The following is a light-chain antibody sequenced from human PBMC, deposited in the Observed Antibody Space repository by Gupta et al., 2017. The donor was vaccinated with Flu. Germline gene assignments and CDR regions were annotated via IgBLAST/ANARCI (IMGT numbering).Light chain of an antibody. CDR3: QQYNNWPLT. J-gene: IGKJ5*01. CDR2: GAS. V-gene: IGKV3-15*01. Sequence: GEGVTLSCRASQRGNSNLAWYQQKPGQAPRLVIYGASTRATGFPARFSGSGSGTEFTLTVSSMQSEDFAVYYCQQYNNWPLTFGQGTRLEI. CDR1: QRGNSN.